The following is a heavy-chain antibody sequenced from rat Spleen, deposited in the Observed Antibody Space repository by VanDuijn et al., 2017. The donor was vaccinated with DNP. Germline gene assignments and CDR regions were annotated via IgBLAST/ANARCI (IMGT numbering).Heavy chain of an antibody. CDR3: AKGPNYGGWSDYFDY. V-gene: IGHV4-2*01. Sequence: EVKLVESGGGLVQPGRSLKLSCVASGFNFNDYWMGWVRQAPGKGLEWIGQINKDSNTINYNPSLKDKFTISRDNAQNTLYLQMSKLGSEDTAIYYCAKGPNYGGWSDYFDYWGQGVMVTVSS. D-gene: IGHD1-11*01. J-gene: IGHJ2*01. CDR2: INKDSNTI. CDR1: GFNFNDYW.